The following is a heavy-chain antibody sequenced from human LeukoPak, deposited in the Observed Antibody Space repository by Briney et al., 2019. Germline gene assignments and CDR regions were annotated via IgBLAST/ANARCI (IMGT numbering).Heavy chain of an antibody. V-gene: IGHV3-23*01. D-gene: IGHD3-22*01. CDR1: GFTFSSYA. CDR3: AKGRKGVDSNAFDI. Sequence: GGSLRLSCAATGFTFSSYAMSRVRKAPGKGLKRVSAIRGSGGSTYYTDPVKGRFTISRDNSKNTLYLQMNSLRAEDTAVYYCAKGRKGVDSNAFDIWGQGTMVTVSS. CDR2: IRGSGGST. J-gene: IGHJ3*02.